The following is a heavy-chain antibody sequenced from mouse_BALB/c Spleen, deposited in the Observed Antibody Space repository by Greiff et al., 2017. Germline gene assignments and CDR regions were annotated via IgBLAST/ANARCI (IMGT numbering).Heavy chain of an antibody. J-gene: IGHJ3*01. V-gene: IGHV1-12*01. CDR2: IYPGNGDT. Sequence: LQQPGAELVKPGASVKMSCKASGYTFTSYNMHWVKQTPGQGLEWIGAIYPGNGDTSYNQKFKGKATLTADKSSSTAYMQLSSLTSEDSAVYYCARGDYGEAFAWFAYWGQGTLVTVSA. D-gene: IGHD2-4*01. CDR1: GYTFTSYN. CDR3: ARGDYGEAFAWFAY.